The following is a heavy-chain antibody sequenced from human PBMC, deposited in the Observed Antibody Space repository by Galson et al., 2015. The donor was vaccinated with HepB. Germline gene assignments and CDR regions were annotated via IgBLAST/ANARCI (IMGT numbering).Heavy chain of an antibody. D-gene: IGHD2-2*01. CDR3: ATGYCSSTSCYWFDY. Sequence: SVKVSCKASGGTFSSYAISWVRQAPGQGLEWMGGIIPIFGTANYAQKFQGRVTITADESTSTAYMELSSLRSEDTAVYYCATGYCSSTSCYWFDYWGQGTLVTVSS. CDR1: GGTFSSYA. V-gene: IGHV1-69*13. CDR2: IIPIFGTA. J-gene: IGHJ4*02.